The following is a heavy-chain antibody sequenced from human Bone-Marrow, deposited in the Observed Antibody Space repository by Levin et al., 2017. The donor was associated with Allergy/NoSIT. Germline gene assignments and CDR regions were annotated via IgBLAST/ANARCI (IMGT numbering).Heavy chain of an antibody. J-gene: IGHJ4*02. CDR3: ARASSIAAAHDY. CDR1: GFTFSSYS. CDR2: ISSSSSYI. D-gene: IGHD6-13*01. V-gene: IGHV3-21*01. Sequence: ETLSLTCAASGFTFSSYSMNWVRQAPGKGLEWVSSISSSSSYIYYADSVKGRFTISRDNAKNSLYLQMNSLRAEDTAVYYCARASSIAAAHDYWGQGTLVTVSS.